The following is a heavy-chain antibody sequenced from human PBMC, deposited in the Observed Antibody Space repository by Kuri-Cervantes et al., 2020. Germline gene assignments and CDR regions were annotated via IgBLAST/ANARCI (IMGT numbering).Heavy chain of an antibody. CDR3: ARGGFSYYYGSGWSKSKNWFDP. V-gene: IGHV4-34*01. D-gene: IGHD3-10*01. J-gene: IGHJ5*02. Sequence: GSLRLSCSASGFTFSNYARSWIRQPPGKGLEWIGEINHSGSTNYNPSLKSRVTISVDTSKNQFSLKLSSVTAADTAVYYCARGGFSYYYGSGWSKSKNWFDPWGQGTLVTVSS. CDR1: GFTFSNYA. CDR2: INHSGST.